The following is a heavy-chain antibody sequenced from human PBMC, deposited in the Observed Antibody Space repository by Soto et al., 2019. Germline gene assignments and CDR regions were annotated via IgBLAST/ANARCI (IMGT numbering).Heavy chain of an antibody. Sequence: GASVKVSCKASGGTFSSYAISWVRQAPGQGLEWMGGIIPIFGTANYAQKFQGRVTITADESTSTAYMELSSLRSEDAAVYYCARVYDSSGYWPFDPWGQGTLVTVSS. J-gene: IGHJ5*02. CDR1: GGTFSSYA. D-gene: IGHD3-22*01. V-gene: IGHV1-69*13. CDR3: ARVYDSSGYWPFDP. CDR2: IIPIFGTA.